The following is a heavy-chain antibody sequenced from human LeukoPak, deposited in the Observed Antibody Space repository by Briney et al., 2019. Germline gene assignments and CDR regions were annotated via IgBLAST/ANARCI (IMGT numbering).Heavy chain of an antibody. J-gene: IGHJ5*02. CDR2: IIPILGIA. V-gene: IGHV1-69*04. D-gene: IGHD2-2*02. CDR3: ARGYCSSTSCYRRRYWFDP. Sequence: GASVKVSCKASGGTFSSYAISWVRQAPGQGLEWMGRIIPILGIANYAQKFQGRVTMTRNTSISTAYMELSSLRSEDTAVYYCARGYCSSTSCYRRRYWFDPWGQGTLVTVSS. CDR1: GGTFSSYA.